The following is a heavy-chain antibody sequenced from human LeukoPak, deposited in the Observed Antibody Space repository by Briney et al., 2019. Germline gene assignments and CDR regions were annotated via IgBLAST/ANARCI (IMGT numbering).Heavy chain of an antibody. Sequence: PSETLSLTCTVSGGSIRSYCWSWIRQPPGKGLEWIGYIYYSGSTNYNPSLKSRVTISVDTSKNQFSLKLSSVTAADTAVYYCARVYYSNSYDYWYFDLWGRGTLVTVSS. D-gene: IGHD6-13*01. J-gene: IGHJ2*01. CDR1: GGSIRSYC. V-gene: IGHV4-59*01. CDR3: ARVYYSNSYDYWYFDL. CDR2: IYYSGST.